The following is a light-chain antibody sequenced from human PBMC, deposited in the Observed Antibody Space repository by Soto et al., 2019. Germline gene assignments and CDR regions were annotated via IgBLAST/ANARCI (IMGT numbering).Light chain of an antibody. CDR2: YDN. Sequence: SYELTQPPSVSVAPGETATITCGGNNIGSKNVHWYQQKPGQAPVLVLFYDNDRPSGIPERISGSNSGTTATLTISRVEAGDEADYYCQVWDSSSEHVLFGGGTKLTVL. CDR1: NIGSKN. J-gene: IGLJ3*02. CDR3: QVWDSSSEHVL. V-gene: IGLV3-21*04.